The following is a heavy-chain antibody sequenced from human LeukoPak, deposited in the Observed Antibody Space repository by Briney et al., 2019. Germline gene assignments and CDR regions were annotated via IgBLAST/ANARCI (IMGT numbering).Heavy chain of an antibody. CDR3: ARAPYSSGWYYYYMDV. J-gene: IGHJ6*03. CDR2: IIPIFGTA. D-gene: IGHD6-19*01. CDR1: GGTFSSYA. V-gene: IGHV1-69*05. Sequence: GASVKVSCKASGGTFSSYAISWVRQAPGQGLEWMGGIIPIFGTANYAQKFQGRVTITTDESTSTAYMELSSLRSGDTAVYYCARAPYSSGWYYYYMDVWGKGTTVTVSS.